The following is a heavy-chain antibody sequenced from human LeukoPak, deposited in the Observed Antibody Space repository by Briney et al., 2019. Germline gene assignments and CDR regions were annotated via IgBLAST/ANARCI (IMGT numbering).Heavy chain of an antibody. V-gene: IGHV1-2*02. Sequence: ASVKVSCKSSGYTFTAYHMHWVRQAPGQGLEWMGWINPNTGGTISAQKFQGRVTMTRDTSISTAYMEVSRLRSDDTAVYYCARDQRYIAVAGYDAFDIWGQGTMVTVSS. J-gene: IGHJ3*02. CDR2: INPNTGGT. CDR3: ARDQRYIAVAGYDAFDI. D-gene: IGHD6-19*01. CDR1: GYTFTAYH.